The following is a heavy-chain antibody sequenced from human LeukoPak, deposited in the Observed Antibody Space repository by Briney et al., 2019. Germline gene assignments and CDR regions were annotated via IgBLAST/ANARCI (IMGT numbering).Heavy chain of an antibody. J-gene: IGHJ4*02. CDR3: ASFDWNYFDY. D-gene: IGHD3-9*01. Sequence: GVSLRLSCAASGFIFSDYWMSWVRQAPGKGLEWVANIKQDGSEKYYVDSVKGRFTISRDNAKNSLYLQMNSLRAEDTAVYYCASFDWNYFDYWGQGTLVTVSS. CDR2: IKQDGSEK. V-gene: IGHV3-7*01. CDR1: GFIFSDYW.